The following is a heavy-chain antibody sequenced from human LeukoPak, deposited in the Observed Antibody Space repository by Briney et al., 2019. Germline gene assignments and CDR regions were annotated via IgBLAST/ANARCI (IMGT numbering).Heavy chain of an antibody. CDR2: ISVYNGNT. CDR1: GYTFTTYG. D-gene: IGHD5-18*01. CDR3: ATGEGYSYGYALDY. J-gene: IGHJ4*02. Sequence: ASVKVSCKASGYTFTTYGVTWVRQAPGQGLEWMGWISVYNGNTNYAQKLQGRVTMTTDISTSTAYMELSSLRSEDTAVYYCATGEGYSYGYALDYWGQGTLVTVSS. V-gene: IGHV1-18*01.